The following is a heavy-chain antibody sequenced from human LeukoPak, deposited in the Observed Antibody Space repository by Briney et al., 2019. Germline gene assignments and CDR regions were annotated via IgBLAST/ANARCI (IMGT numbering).Heavy chain of an antibody. CDR2: ISSSSSYI. D-gene: IGHD3-10*01. V-gene: IGHV3-21*01. CDR3: ARRLLWFGEYMTVPGSYYYGMDV. CDR1: GFTFSSYS. Sequence: GGSLRLSCAASGFTFSSYSMNWVRQAPGKGLEWVSSISSSSSYIYYADSVKGRFTISRDNAKNSLYLPMNSLRAEDTAVYYCARRLLWFGEYMTVPGSYYYGMDVWGQGTTVTVSS. J-gene: IGHJ6*02.